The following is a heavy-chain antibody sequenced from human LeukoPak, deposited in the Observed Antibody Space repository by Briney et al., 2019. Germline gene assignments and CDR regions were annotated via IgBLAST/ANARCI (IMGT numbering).Heavy chain of an antibody. Sequence: ASVKVSCKASGGTFSSYAISWVRQAPGQGLEWMGGIIPIFGTANYAQKFQGRVTITADESTSTAYMELSSLRSEDTAVYYCARERRSTGSWPGYYYGMDVWGQGTTVTVSS. D-gene: IGHD5/OR15-5a*01. CDR1: GGTFSSYA. J-gene: IGHJ6*02. CDR2: IIPIFGTA. CDR3: ARERRSTGSWPGYYYGMDV. V-gene: IGHV1-69*13.